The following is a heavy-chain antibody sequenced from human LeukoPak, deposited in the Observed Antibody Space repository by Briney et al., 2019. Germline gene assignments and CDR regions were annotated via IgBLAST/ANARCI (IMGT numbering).Heavy chain of an antibody. D-gene: IGHD2-2*01. V-gene: IGHV3-23*01. Sequence: GGSLRLSCAASGFTFSTYWMTWVRQAPGKGLEWVSAISGSGGSTYYADSVKGRFTISRDNSKNTLYLQMNSLRAEDTAVYYCAKDRGNQLLPYDYWGQGTLVTVSS. CDR2: ISGSGGST. J-gene: IGHJ4*02. CDR1: GFTFSTYW. CDR3: AKDRGNQLLPYDY.